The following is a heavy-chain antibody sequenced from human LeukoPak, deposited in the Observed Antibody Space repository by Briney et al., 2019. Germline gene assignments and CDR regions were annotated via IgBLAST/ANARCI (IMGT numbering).Heavy chain of an antibody. CDR2: ITWTGGGI. CDR1: GFTFHDYT. J-gene: IGHJ4*02. Sequence: GGSLRLSCAASGFTFHDYTMHWVRQAPGKGLEWVSGITWTGGGIEYADAVKGRFTISRDNAKNSLYLEMNSLRAEDMALYYCAKDISAGLTGTPFDCWGQGTLVTVSS. CDR3: AKDISAGLTGTPFDC. V-gene: IGHV3-9*03. D-gene: IGHD3-9*01.